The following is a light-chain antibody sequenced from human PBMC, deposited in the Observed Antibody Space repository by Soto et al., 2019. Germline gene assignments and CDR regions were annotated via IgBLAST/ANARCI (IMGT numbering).Light chain of an antibody. V-gene: IGKV3-11*01. Sequence: IVLTQSPVTLALSPGESAVLSCRASQSVSTSLAWYQHKPGQAPRLFIYDASKRAPGIPARFTGSGSGTDFTLTISSLEPEDIAVYYCQVRDACLSFGQGPKVEI. J-gene: IGKJ1*01. CDR3: QVRDACLS. CDR2: DAS. CDR1: QSVSTS.